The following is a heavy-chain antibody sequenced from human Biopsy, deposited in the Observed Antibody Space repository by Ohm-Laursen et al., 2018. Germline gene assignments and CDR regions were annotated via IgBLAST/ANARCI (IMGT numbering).Heavy chain of an antibody. D-gene: IGHD3-9*01. V-gene: IGHV1-69*06. J-gene: IGHJ1*01. CDR2: NIPILGTG. CDR3: ATKLTGYFHH. CDR1: GGTFSNYG. Sequence: SSVKVSCKAPGGTFSNYGVDWVRQAPGQGLEWLGGNIPILGTGNYAQKFQDRVTVAADTSTSTATMELRSLRSDDTAVYYCATKLTGYFHHWGQGILVIVSS.